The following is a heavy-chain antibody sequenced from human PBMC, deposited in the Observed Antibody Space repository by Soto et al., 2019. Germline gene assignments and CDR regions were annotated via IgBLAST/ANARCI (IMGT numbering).Heavy chain of an antibody. J-gene: IGHJ5*02. CDR2: ISPYTGDT. Sequence: QVQLVQSGAEVKKPGASVKVSCNASGYTFTDYGISWVRQAPGQGLEWMGWISPYTGDTKYPQRLQDRVTVTADTSTRTAYMELRSLKSDDTAVYYCAKTGGWKWFDPWGQGTLVSVSS. CDR1: GYTFTDYG. V-gene: IGHV1-18*01. CDR3: AKTGGWKWFDP. D-gene: IGHD6-19*01.